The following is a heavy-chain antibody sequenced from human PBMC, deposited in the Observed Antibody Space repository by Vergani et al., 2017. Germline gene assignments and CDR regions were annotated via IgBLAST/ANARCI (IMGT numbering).Heavy chain of an antibody. V-gene: IGHV3-53*01. CDR2: IYSGGST. CDR1: GFTVSSNY. CDR3: ARGPGGAFYDFWSGVANXFDP. J-gene: IGHJ5*02. D-gene: IGHD3-3*01. Sequence: EVQLVESGGGLIQPGGSLRLSCAASGFTVSSNYMSWVRQAPGKGLEWVSVIYSGGSTYYADSVKGRFTISRDNSKNTLYLQMNSLRAEDTAVYYCARGPGGAFYDFWSGVANXFDPWGQGTLVTVSS.